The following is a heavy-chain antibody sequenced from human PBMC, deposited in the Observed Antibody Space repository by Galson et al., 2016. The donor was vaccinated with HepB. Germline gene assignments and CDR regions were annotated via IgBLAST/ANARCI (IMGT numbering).Heavy chain of an antibody. D-gene: IGHD6-6*01. V-gene: IGHV3-30-3*02. CDR1: GFTFNSYS. CDR3: AEGVIPARPGGAFDI. CDR2: VSYDGSTK. J-gene: IGHJ3*02. Sequence: SLRLSCAASGFTFNSYSMHWVRQAPGKGLEWVAIVSYDGSTKDYADSVKGRFTISRDNSKNTFYLQMHSLRAEDTAIYYCAEGVIPARPGGAFDIWGRGTLVIVSS.